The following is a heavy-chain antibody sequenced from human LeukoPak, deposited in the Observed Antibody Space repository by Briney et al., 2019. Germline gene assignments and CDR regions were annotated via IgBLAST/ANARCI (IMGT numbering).Heavy chain of an antibody. J-gene: IGHJ5*02. Sequence: PGGSLRLSCAGSGFSVSSYTMNWVRQAPGKGLEWVSSISSSGSVIFFADSVKGRFTISRANAKNTVYLELHSLRGADTAVYHCAKDRGPYVGIANNWLDPWGQGTPVIVSS. V-gene: IGHV3-21*04. CDR2: ISSSGSVI. CDR3: AKDRGPYVGIANNWLDP. CDR1: GFSVSSYT. D-gene: IGHD3-16*01.